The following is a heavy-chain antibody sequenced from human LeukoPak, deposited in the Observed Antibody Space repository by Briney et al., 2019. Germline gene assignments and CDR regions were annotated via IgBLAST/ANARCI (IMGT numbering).Heavy chain of an antibody. V-gene: IGHV5-51*01. CDR3: ARQAYATRFDAFDI. D-gene: IGHD2-15*01. Sequence: GESLKISCKASGYKFTTDYIGWVRQMPGKGLEWMGIIYPDDSETKYSPSFKGQVTMSVDKSITTAFLQWSSLKASDTAMYYCARQAYATRFDAFDIWGQGTMVIVSS. CDR2: IYPDDSET. CDR1: GYKFTTDY. J-gene: IGHJ3*02.